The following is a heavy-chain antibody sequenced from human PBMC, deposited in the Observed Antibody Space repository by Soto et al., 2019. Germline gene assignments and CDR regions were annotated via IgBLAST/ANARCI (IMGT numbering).Heavy chain of an antibody. J-gene: IGHJ6*02. D-gene: IGHD3-3*01. CDR2: FHPGESDT. CDR1: GYSFTTYW. Sequence: GESLKISCESHGYSFTTYWITWVRQKPGKGLEWVGSFHPGESDTRYSPSFQGQVTISADRSLATAYLQWSSLQAADTAIYYCARYEATYYNFYGMDVWGQGTTVTVSS. V-gene: IGHV5-51*01. CDR3: ARYEATYYNFYGMDV.